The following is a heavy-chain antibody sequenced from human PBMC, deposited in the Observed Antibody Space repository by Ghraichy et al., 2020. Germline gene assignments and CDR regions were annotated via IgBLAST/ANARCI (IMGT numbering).Heavy chain of an antibody. CDR3: ARGPPSDGMDV. J-gene: IGHJ6*02. CDR2: INHSGST. V-gene: IGHV4-34*01. CDR1: GGSFSGYY. Sequence: SETLSLTCAVYGGSFSGYYWSWIRQPPGKGLEWIGEINHSGSTNYNPSLKSRVTISVDTSKNQFSLKLSSVTAADTAVYYCARGPPSDGMDVWGQGTTVTVSS.